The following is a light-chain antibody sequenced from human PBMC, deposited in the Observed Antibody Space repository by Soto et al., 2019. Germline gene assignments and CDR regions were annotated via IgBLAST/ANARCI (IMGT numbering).Light chain of an antibody. CDR1: QSVSSGY. J-gene: IGKJ1*01. Sequence: EIALTQSPGTLSLSPGERATLSCRASQSVSSGYLAWYQQKPGKAPRLLIYGASSRATGIPDRFSGSGSGTDFTLTIGRLEPEDFAVYYCQERSHWTFGRGTKVEI. V-gene: IGKV3D-20*02. CDR3: QERSHWT. CDR2: GAS.